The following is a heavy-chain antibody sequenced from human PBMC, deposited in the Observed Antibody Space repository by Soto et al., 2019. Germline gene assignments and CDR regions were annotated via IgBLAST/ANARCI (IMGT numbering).Heavy chain of an antibody. CDR2: IWDDGNNE. CDR1: GFSFSSYG. J-gene: IGHJ4*02. D-gene: IGHD4-17*01. CDR3: ARYQRTTPETFDY. V-gene: IGHV3-33*01. Sequence: QVQLVESGGGLVQPGKSLRLSCVASGFSFSSYGMHWVRQTPGKRLEWVAGIWDDGNNEYYADSVRGRFTTSRDNSKSTHYLQMNSLSAEDTALSYCARYQRTTPETFDYWGQGTQVTVSS.